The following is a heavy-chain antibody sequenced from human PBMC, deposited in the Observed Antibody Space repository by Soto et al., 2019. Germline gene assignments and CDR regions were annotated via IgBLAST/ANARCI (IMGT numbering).Heavy chain of an antibody. CDR1: GYTFISYD. CDR2: ISAYSGNT. J-gene: IGHJ6*02. CDR3: AREGYYGSGSFYSGWGMYV. D-gene: IGHD3-10*01. V-gene: IGHV1-18*01. Sequence: QVQLVQSGAEVKKPGASVKVSCKASGYTFISYDINWVRQAPGQGLEWIGWISAYSGNTNYAQKVQGRATLTIDTSTSTAYMELRSLRSDDTAVYYCAREGYYGSGSFYSGWGMYVWGQGTTVTVSS.